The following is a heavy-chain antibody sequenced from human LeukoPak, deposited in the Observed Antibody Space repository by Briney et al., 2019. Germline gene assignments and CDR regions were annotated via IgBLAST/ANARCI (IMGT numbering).Heavy chain of an antibody. Sequence: PGGSLRLSCEASGFTFSNYWMYWVRQAPGKGLEWVAKIKPDGSEKYYVDSVKGRFTISRDNAKNSLYLQMNSLRAEDTAVYYCAKVILRWGNAIDVWGQGTMVTVSS. J-gene: IGHJ3*01. V-gene: IGHV3-7*01. D-gene: IGHD4-23*01. CDR3: AKVILRWGNAIDV. CDR2: IKPDGSEK. CDR1: GFTFSNYW.